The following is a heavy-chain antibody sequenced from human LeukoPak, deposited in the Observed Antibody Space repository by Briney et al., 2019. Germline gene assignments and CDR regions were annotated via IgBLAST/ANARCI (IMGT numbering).Heavy chain of an antibody. J-gene: IGHJ3*02. D-gene: IGHD3-9*01. CDR1: GGSLSSYY. CDR2: IYTSGST. CDR3: AVGYYDILTGYYRRNAFDI. Sequence: PSETLSLTCTVSGGSLSSYYWSWIRQPAGKGLEWIGRIYTSGSTNYNPSLKSRVTMSVDTSKNQFSLKLSSVTAADTAVYYCAVGYYDILTGYYRRNAFDIWGQGTMVTVSS. V-gene: IGHV4-4*07.